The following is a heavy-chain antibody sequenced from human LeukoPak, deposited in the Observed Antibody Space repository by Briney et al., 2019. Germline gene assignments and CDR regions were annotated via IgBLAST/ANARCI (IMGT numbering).Heavy chain of an antibody. Sequence: GSLRLSCAASGFTFSSYWMNWVRQAPGKGLEWVANIKQDESEKYYVDSVKGRFTISRDNAKNSLYLQMNSLRAEDTAVYYCARAQSFNYYDSSGYYFGFDYWGQGTLVTVSS. CDR3: ARAQSFNYYDSSGYYFGFDY. D-gene: IGHD3-22*01. V-gene: IGHV3-7*01. CDR1: GFTFSSYW. CDR2: IKQDESEK. J-gene: IGHJ4*02.